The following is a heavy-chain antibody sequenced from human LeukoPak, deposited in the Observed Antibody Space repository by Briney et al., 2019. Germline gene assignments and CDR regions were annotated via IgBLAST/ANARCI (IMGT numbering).Heavy chain of an antibody. CDR2: IYYSGST. J-gene: IGHJ5*02. CDR3: ARGGWWFDP. V-gene: IGHV4-59*01. D-gene: IGHD2-15*01. CDR1: DGSINSYY. Sequence: PSETLSLTCSVSDGSINSYYWNWIRQPPGRGLEWIGYIYYSGSTNYNPSLKSRVTISVDTSKNQFSLKLSSVTAADTAVYYCARGGWWFDPWGQGTLVTVSS.